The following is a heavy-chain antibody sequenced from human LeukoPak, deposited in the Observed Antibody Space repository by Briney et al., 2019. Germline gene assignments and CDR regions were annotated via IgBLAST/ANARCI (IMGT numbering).Heavy chain of an antibody. Sequence: GGSLRLSCAASGFTFSSYWMHWVRQAPGKGLVWVSRINTDGSSTSYADSVKGRFTISRDNAKNTLYLQMNSLRAEGTAVYYCARPPVYSSSWYSYWGQGTLVTVSS. D-gene: IGHD6-13*01. J-gene: IGHJ4*02. V-gene: IGHV3-74*01. CDR2: INTDGSST. CDR1: GFTFSSYW. CDR3: ARPPVYSSSWYSY.